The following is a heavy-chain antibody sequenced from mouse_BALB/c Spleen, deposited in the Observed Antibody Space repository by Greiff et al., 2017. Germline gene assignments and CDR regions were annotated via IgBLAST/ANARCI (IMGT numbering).Heavy chain of an antibody. CDR3: NAYYDYPAY. J-gene: IGHJ3*01. Sequence: DVKLQESGAELVRSGASVKLSCTASGFNIKDYYMHLVKQRPEQGLEWIGWIDPENGDTEYAPKFQGKATMTADTSSNTAYLQLSSLTSEDTAVYYCNAYYDYPAYWGQGTLVTVSA. CDR1: GFNIKDYY. CDR2: IDPENGDT. V-gene: IGHV14-4*02. D-gene: IGHD2-4*01.